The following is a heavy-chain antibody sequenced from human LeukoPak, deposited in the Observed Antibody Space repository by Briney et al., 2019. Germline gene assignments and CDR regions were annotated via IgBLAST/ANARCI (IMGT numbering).Heavy chain of an antibody. J-gene: IGHJ4*02. CDR1: GFTFSSYW. V-gene: IGHV3-7*01. Sequence: GGSLRLSCAASGFTFSSYWMGWVRQAPGKGLEWVANIKQDGSEKYYVDSVKGRFTISRDNAKNSLYLQMNSLRAEDTAVYYCARDYYDILTGYYYYFDYWGQGTLVTVSS. CDR3: ARDYYDILTGYYYYFDY. D-gene: IGHD3-9*01. CDR2: IKQDGSEK.